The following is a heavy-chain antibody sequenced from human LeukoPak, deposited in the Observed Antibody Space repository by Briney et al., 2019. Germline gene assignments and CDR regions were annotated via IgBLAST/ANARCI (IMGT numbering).Heavy chain of an antibody. Sequence: SETLSLTCAVYGGSFSGYYWSWIRQPPGKGQEWIGEINHSGSTNYNPSLKGRVTRLVDTSKNQFSLKLGSVTAADTAVYYCARVSDFWSGSLGLIAYWGQGTLVTVSS. CDR1: GGSFSGYY. J-gene: IGHJ4*02. V-gene: IGHV4-34*01. D-gene: IGHD3-3*01. CDR3: ARVSDFWSGSLGLIAY. CDR2: INHSGST.